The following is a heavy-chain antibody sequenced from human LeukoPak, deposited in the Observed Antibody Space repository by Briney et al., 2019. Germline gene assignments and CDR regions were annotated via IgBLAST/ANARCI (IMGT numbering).Heavy chain of an antibody. J-gene: IGHJ4*02. Sequence: GGSLRLSCEASGFAFSSLWMHWVRQAPGKGLVWVSYINSDGSSTNYADSVKGRFTIPRDNAKNMLYLQMNSLRAEDTAVYYSVRGGYGSIDYWGQGTLVTVSS. CDR1: GFAFSSLW. CDR2: INSDGSST. V-gene: IGHV3-74*01. CDR3: VRGGYGSIDY. D-gene: IGHD4-17*01.